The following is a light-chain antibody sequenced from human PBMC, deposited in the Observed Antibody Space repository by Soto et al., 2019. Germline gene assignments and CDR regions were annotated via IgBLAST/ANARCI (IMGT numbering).Light chain of an antibody. CDR3: QSYDSSLSGYV. CDR2: GNS. J-gene: IGLJ1*01. CDR1: SSNIGAGYD. V-gene: IGLV1-40*01. Sequence: QSVLTQPPSLSWAPGQRVTISCTGSSSNIGAGYDVHWYQQLPGTAPKLLIYGNSNRPSGVPDRFSGSKSGTSASLAITGLQAEDEADYYCQSYDSSLSGYVFGTGTKVTVL.